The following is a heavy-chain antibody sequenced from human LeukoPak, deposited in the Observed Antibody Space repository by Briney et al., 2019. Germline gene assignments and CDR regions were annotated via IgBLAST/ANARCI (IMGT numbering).Heavy chain of an antibody. Sequence: SETLSLTCAVYGGSFSDYYWSWIRQPPGKGLEWIGEINHSGSTNYNPSLKSRVTISVDTSKNQFSLRLSSATAADTAVYYCARGGPDYYDSSGPLNWGQGTLVTVSS. D-gene: IGHD3-22*01. CDR3: ARGGPDYYDSSGPLN. CDR1: GGSFSDYY. V-gene: IGHV4-34*01. CDR2: INHSGST. J-gene: IGHJ4*02.